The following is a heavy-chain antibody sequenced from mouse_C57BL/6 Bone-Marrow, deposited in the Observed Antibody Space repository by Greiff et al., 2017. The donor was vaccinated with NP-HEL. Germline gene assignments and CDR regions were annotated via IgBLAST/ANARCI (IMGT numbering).Heavy chain of an antibody. CDR3: TRGGGNYGAY. D-gene: IGHD2-1*01. V-gene: IGHV5-9-1*02. CDR2: ISSGGDYI. J-gene: IGHJ3*01. CDR1: GFTFSSYA. Sequence: EVKLVESGEGLVKPGGSLKLSCAASGFTFSSYAMSWVRQTPEKRLEWVAYISSGGDYIYYADTVKGRFTISRDNARNTLYLQMSSLKSEDTGMYYCTRGGGNYGAYWGQGTLVTVSA.